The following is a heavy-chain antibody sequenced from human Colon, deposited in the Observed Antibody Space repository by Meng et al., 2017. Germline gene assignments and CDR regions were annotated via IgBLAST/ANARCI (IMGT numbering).Heavy chain of an antibody. V-gene: IGHV1-18*04. CDR3: ARVPVAHNWFDP. CDR1: GYSFPSYG. Sequence: QLLPAGVQVRNPGASVRGSSKASGYSFPSYGFTWVRQAPGQGLEWVGWIAYNGKTNYAEKLQDRATMTTDTSTTTAYMELRNLRSDDTAVYYCARVPVAHNWFDPWGQGTLVTVSS. D-gene: IGHD5-12*01. J-gene: IGHJ5*02. CDR2: IAYNGKT.